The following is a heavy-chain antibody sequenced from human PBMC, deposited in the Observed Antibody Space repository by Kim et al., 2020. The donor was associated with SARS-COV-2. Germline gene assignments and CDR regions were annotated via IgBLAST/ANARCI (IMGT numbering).Heavy chain of an antibody. CDR1: GGSISSYS. J-gene: IGHJ4*02. CDR2: IYYSGGT. V-gene: IGHV4-59*01. Sequence: SETLSLTCAVSGGSISSYSWSWIRQPPGKGLEWIGYIYYSGGTNYNPSLKSRVTISVDTSKNQFSLKLSSVTAADTAVYYCARATRDYFDSSGYCYFDYLGEGTLVTVS. CDR3: ARATRDYFDSSGYCYFDY. D-gene: IGHD3-22*01.